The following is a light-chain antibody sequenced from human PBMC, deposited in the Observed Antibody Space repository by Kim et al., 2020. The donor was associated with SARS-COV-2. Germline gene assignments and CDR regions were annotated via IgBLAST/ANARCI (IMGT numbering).Light chain of an antibody. CDR3: QKYDSAPWT. V-gene: IGKV1-27*01. CDR2: AAS. J-gene: IGKJ1*01. CDR1: QDISNR. Sequence: ASVGDRVTITCRACQDISNRVAWYQQKPVKVPVLLMFAASTLQSGVPSRFGGSGSGTDFTLTISSLQPEDVATYYCQKYDSAPWTFGQGTKVEIK.